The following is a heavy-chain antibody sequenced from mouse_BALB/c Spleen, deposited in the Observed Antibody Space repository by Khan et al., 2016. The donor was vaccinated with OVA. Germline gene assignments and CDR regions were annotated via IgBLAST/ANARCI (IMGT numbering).Heavy chain of an antibody. J-gene: IGHJ1*01. V-gene: IGHV1-18*01. Sequence: EVQLQQSGPELVKPGASVQISCKPSGYTFTESTIHWVKQSHGQSLEWIGRFNPTNGGAHYNQTFKGKATLTVDKSSSTAYMELRRLTSEDSAVYYCARRDYYAYYWYFDVWGAGTTVTVSS. CDR2: FNPTNGGA. CDR3: ARRDYYAYYWYFDV. CDR1: GYTFTEST. D-gene: IGHD1-2*01.